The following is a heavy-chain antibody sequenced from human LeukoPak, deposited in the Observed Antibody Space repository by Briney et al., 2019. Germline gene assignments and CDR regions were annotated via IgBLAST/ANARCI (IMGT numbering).Heavy chain of an antibody. CDR3: ARVRWTGTANYYFDY. CDR1: GGSISSYY. Sequence: SETLSLTCTVSGGSISSYYWGWIRQPAGKGLEWIGRIYTSGSTNYNPSLKSRVTMSVDTSKNQFSLKLSSVTAADTAVYYCARVRWTGTANYYFDYWGQGTLVTVSS. CDR2: IYTSGST. J-gene: IGHJ4*02. V-gene: IGHV4-4*07. D-gene: IGHD1-7*01.